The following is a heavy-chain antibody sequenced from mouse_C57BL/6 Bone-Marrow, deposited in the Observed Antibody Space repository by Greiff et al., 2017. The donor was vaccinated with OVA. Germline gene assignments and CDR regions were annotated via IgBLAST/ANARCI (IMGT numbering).Heavy chain of an antibody. V-gene: IGHV1-62-2*01. CDR2: FYPGSGSI. CDR3: ARHEGDPPCGSPFAY. CDR1: GYTFTEYT. D-gene: IGHD1-1*01. Sequence: QVQLQQSGAELVKPGASVKLSCKASGYTFTEYTIHWVKQRSGQGLEWIGWFYPGSGSIKYNEKFKDKATLAADKSSSTVYMELSRWTAEDSSVYICARHEGDPPCGSPFAYWGQGTLVTVSA. J-gene: IGHJ3*01.